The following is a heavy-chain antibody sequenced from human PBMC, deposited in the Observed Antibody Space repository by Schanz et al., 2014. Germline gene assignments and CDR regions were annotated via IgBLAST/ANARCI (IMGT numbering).Heavy chain of an antibody. CDR3: ARHMGRLSSSRGNYFDY. CDR1: GGSISSSSYF. V-gene: IGHV4-39*01. Sequence: QLQLQESGPGLVKPSETLSLTCTVSGGSISSSSYFWGWIRQPPGKGLEWIGSIYHSGSTYNNPSQKSRLPSPVDTSKNQFSLKLSSVTAADTALYYCARHMGRLSSSRGNYFDYWGQGTLVTVSS. J-gene: IGHJ4*02. CDR2: IYHSGST. D-gene: IGHD6-13*01.